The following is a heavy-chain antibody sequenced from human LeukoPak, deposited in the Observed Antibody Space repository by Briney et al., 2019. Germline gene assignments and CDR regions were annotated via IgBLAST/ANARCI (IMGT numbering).Heavy chain of an antibody. V-gene: IGHV3-23*01. CDR3: AKAQAGGFNYGPFDY. Sequence: GGSLRLSCAASGLTFRLYGMSWVRQTPGMGLQWVSTIDGPGRITLYADSVKGRFTISRDSSKNTMYLQMSSLRAEDTALYYCAKAQAGGFNYGPFDYWGQGSLVTVSS. J-gene: IGHJ4*02. CDR2: IDGPGRIT. D-gene: IGHD5-18*01. CDR1: GLTFRLYG.